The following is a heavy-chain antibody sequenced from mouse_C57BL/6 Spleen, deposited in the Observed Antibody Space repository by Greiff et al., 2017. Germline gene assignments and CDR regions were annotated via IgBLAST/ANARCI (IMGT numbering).Heavy chain of an antibody. D-gene: IGHD2-3*01. CDR3: ARGRLLTEGDY. CDR2: IYPGDGDT. J-gene: IGHJ4*01. Sequence: QVQLQQSGAELVKPGASVKISCKASGYAFSSYWMNWVKQRPGKGLEWIGQIYPGDGDTNYNGKFKGNATLTADKSSSTAYMQLSSLTSEDSAVYFCARGRLLTEGDYWGQGTSVTVSS. V-gene: IGHV1-80*01. CDR1: GYAFSSYW.